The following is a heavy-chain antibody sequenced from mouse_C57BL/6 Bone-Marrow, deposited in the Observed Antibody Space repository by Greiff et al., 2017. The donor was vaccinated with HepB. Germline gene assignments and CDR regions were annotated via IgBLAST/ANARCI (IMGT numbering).Heavy chain of an antibody. Sequence: QVHVKQPGAELVKPGASVKLSCKASGYTFTSYWMHWVKQRPGQGLEWIGMIYPNSGSTNYNEKFKSKATLTVDKSSSTAYMQLSSLTSEDSAVYYCAPTRVGGYWGQGTTLTVSS. V-gene: IGHV1-64*01. D-gene: IGHD2-10*01. J-gene: IGHJ2*01. CDR3: APTRVGGY. CDR2: IYPNSGST. CDR1: GYTFTSYW.